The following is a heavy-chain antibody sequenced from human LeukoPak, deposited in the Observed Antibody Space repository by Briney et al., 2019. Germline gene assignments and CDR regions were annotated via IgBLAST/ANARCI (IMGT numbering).Heavy chain of an antibody. V-gene: IGHV1-69*05. CDR3: ARSIAAAGPFAY. Sequence: SSVKVSCKASGGTFSIYAISWVRQAPGQGLEWMGRIIPIFGTANYAQKFQGRVTITTDESTSTAYMELSSLRSEATAVYYGARSIAAAGPFAYWGQGTLVTVSS. J-gene: IGHJ4*02. CDR2: IIPIFGTA. CDR1: GGTFSIYA. D-gene: IGHD6-13*01.